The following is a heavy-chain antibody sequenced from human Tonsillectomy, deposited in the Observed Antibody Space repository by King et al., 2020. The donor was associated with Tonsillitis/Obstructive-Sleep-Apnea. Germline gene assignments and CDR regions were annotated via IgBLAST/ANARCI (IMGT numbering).Heavy chain of an antibody. D-gene: IGHD3-22*01. V-gene: IGHV3-30*01. CDR3: ATEVRSTDDSHYGMDV. CDR2: ISYDGSFK. Sequence: VQLVESGGGVVQPGRSLRLSCAASGFTFSSYVMHWVRQAPGKGLEWMAVISYDGSFKYYADSVKGRFTISRDNSKNTLYLQMNSLGTEDTAVYYCATEVRSTDDSHYGMDVWGQGTTVTVSS. CDR1: GFTFSSYV. J-gene: IGHJ6*02.